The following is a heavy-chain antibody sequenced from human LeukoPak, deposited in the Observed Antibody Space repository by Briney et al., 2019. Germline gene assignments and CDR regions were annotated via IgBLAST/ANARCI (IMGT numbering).Heavy chain of an antibody. D-gene: IGHD3-3*01. V-gene: IGHV4-34*01. CDR2: INHSGST. J-gene: IGHJ4*02. CDR1: GGSFSGYY. Sequence: SETLSLTCAVYGGSFSGYYWSWIRQPPGKGLEWIGEINHSGSTNYNPSLKSRVTISVDTSKNQFSLKLSSVTAADTAVYYCARGRNFWSGYLSAGREYYFDYWGQGALVTVSS. CDR3: ARGRNFWSGYLSAGREYYFDY.